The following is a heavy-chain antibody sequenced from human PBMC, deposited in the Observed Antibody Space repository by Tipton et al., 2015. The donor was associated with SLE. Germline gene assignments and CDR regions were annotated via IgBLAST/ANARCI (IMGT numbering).Heavy chain of an antibody. CDR1: GGSISSGGYY. V-gene: IGHV4-31*03. J-gene: IGHJ4*02. CDR3: ARRGYDSGSYTSLSYFDY. CDR2: IYYSGST. Sequence: TLSLTCTVSGGSISSGGYYWSWIRQHPGKGLEWIGHIYYSGSTSYNPSLMSRVTISVDTSKNQFSLKLRSVTAADTAVYYCARRGYDSGSYTSLSYFDYWGQGTLVTVSS. D-gene: IGHD3-10*01.